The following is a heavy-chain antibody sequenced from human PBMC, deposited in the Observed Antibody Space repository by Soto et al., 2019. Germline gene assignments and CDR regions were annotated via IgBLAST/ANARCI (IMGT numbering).Heavy chain of an antibody. CDR3: ARVLAFRDGHISHFHY. Sequence: QVHLVQSGAEVKKPGSSVRLSCKSSGGTFSSLPFSWVRQAPGQGLEWMGGLIPVVGIPTYAQRFQGRVTISADKSTSTVHMELSSLRSEDTAVYYCARVLAFRDGHISHFHYWGQGTLVTVSS. D-gene: IGHD3-3*02. V-gene: IGHV1-69*17. CDR1: GGTFSSLP. J-gene: IGHJ4*02. CDR2: LIPVVGIP.